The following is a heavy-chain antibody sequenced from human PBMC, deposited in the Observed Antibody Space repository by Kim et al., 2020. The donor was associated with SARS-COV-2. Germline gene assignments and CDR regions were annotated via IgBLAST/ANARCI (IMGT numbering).Heavy chain of an antibody. D-gene: IGHD4-4*01. Sequence: GGSLRLSCAASGFTFSSYTMTWVRQAPGKGLEWVSSISFSSTSIYYADSVRGRFTISRDNARNSLFLQMNSLRGEDTALYCCATLTTVEYWGQGTLVTVS. CDR1: GFTFSSYT. J-gene: IGHJ4*02. CDR3: ATLTTVEY. V-gene: IGHV3-21*01. CDR2: ISFSSTSI.